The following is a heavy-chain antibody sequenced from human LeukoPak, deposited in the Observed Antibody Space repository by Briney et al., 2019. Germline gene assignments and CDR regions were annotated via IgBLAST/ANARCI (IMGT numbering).Heavy chain of an antibody. V-gene: IGHV4-38-2*02. CDR1: GYSISSGYY. J-gene: IGHJ4*02. CDR2: IYHSGST. CDR3: ARVSGWYLPFDY. D-gene: IGHD6-19*01. Sequence: SETLSLIYTVSGYSISSGYYWGWIRQPPGKGLEWIGSIYHSGSTYYNPPLKSRVTISVDTSKNQFSLKLSSVTAADTAVYYCARVSGWYLPFDYWGQGTLVTVSS.